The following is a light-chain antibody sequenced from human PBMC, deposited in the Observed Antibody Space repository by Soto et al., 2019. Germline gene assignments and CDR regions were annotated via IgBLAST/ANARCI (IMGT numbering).Light chain of an antibody. CDR3: QQSSDWPPIT. Sequence: ETVLTQSPGTLSLSPGERATLSCRASQSVGSYLAWYQQKPGQAPRLLIYDASNMATGIPASFSGSGSGTDFTLTISRLEPEEFAVYYCQQSSDWPPITFGQGTRLEI. J-gene: IGKJ5*01. CDR1: QSVGSY. CDR2: DAS. V-gene: IGKV3-11*01.